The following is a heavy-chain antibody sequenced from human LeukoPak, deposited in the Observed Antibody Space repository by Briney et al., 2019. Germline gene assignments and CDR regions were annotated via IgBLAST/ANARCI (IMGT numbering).Heavy chain of an antibody. Sequence: ASAKVSCKASGYTFTSYYMHWVRQAPGQGLEWMGIINPSGGSTSYAQKFQGRVTMTRDTSTSTVYMELSSLRSEDTAVYYCASSDTAMVPFDYWGQGTLVTVSS. CDR2: INPSGGST. J-gene: IGHJ4*02. D-gene: IGHD5-18*01. CDR1: GYTFTSYY. CDR3: ASSDTAMVPFDY. V-gene: IGHV1-46*01.